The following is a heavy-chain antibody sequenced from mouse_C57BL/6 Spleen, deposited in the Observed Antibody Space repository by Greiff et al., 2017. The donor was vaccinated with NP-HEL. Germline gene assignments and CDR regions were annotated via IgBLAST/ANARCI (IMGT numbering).Heavy chain of an antibody. Sequence: QVQLKQSGAELVRPGASVTLSCKASGYTFTDYEMHWVKQTPVHGLEWIGAIDPETGGTAYNQKFKGKAILTADKSSSTAYMELRSLTSEDSAVYYCTRCYDYDDGFAYWGQGTLVTVSA. J-gene: IGHJ3*01. CDR3: TRCYDYDDGFAY. CDR2: IDPETGGT. V-gene: IGHV1-15*01. D-gene: IGHD2-4*01. CDR1: GYTFTDYE.